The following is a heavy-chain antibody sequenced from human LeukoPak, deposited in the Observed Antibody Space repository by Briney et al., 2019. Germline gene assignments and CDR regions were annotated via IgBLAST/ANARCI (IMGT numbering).Heavy chain of an antibody. CDR1: GGSISSSNW. J-gene: IGHJ4*02. CDR3: ARFGFGSSWYDSAGNYFDY. D-gene: IGHD6-13*01. Sequence: SETLSLTCAVSGGSISSSNWWSWVRQPPGKGLEWIGEIYHSGSTNYNPSLKSRVTISVDKSKNQFSLKLSSVTAADTAVYYCARFGFGSSWYDSAGNYFDYWGQGTLVTVSS. CDR2: IYHSGST. V-gene: IGHV4-4*02.